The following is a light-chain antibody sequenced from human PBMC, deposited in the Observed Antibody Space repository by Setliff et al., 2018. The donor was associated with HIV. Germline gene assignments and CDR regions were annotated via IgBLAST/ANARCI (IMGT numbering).Light chain of an antibody. CDR2: DVS. J-gene: IGLJ1*01. CDR1: SSDIGTYNY. V-gene: IGLV2-14*01. CDR3: CSYTSYSTLYV. Sequence: QSVLTQPASVSGSPGQSITISCIGSSSDIGTYNYVSWYQQHPGRAPKLLIYDVSRRPSGVSDRFSGSKSGNSASLTISGLQAEDEADYYCCSYTSYSTLYVFGGGTKVTVL.